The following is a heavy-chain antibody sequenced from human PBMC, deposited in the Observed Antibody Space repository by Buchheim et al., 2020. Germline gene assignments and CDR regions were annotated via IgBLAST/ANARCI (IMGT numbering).Heavy chain of an antibody. V-gene: IGHV3-30*14. CDR2: ISDDSTNT. CDR1: GFPFNIFS. CDR3: ARGYGDSTGSPHFDY. Sequence: QVPLVESGGGVVQPGRSLRLSCAASGFPFNIFSMHWVRQAPGKGLEWVELISDDSTNTDYADSVKGRFTISRDNSKSTLFLQMRSLRTEDTAVYYCARGYGDSTGSPHFDYWGQGTL. D-gene: IGHD4-17*01. J-gene: IGHJ4*02.